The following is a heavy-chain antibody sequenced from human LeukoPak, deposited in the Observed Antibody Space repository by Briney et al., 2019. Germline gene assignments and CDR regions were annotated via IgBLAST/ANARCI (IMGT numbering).Heavy chain of an antibody. J-gene: IGHJ6*03. CDR1: GYTFTGYY. V-gene: IGHV1-2*02. CDR3: ARDYGYCSSTSCFYYYYYMDV. CDR2: INPNSGGT. D-gene: IGHD2-2*01. Sequence: ASVKVSCKASGYTFTGYYMHWVRQAPGQGLEWMGWINPNSGGTNYAQKFQGRVTMTRDTSISTAYMELSRLRSDDTAVYYCARDYGYCSSTSCFYYYYYMDVWAKGPRSPPP.